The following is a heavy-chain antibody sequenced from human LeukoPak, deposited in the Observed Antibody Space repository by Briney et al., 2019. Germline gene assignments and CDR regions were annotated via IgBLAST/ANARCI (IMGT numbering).Heavy chain of an antibody. D-gene: IGHD6-6*01. CDR2: IYYSGST. J-gene: IGHJ4*02. CDR1: GGSISSYY. V-gene: IGHV4-59*01. CDR3: ARGEYSSSSPDY. Sequence: SETLSLTSTVSGGSISSYYWSWIRQPPGKGLEWIGYIYYSGSTNYNPSLKSRVSISVDTSKHQFSLKLSSVTAADTAVYYCARGEYSSSSPDYWGQGTLVTVSS.